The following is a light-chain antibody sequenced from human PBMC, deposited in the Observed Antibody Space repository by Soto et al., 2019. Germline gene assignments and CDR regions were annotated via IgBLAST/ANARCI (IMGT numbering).Light chain of an antibody. Sequence: EVVLTQSPGTLSLSRGERATLSCRASQSVSSSYLAWYQQKPGQAPRLLIYDASNRATGIPARFSGSGSGTDFTLTISSLEPEDFAVYYCQQRSTSFGQGTRLEIK. CDR1: QSVSSSY. V-gene: IGKV3D-20*02. CDR2: DAS. J-gene: IGKJ5*01. CDR3: QQRSTS.